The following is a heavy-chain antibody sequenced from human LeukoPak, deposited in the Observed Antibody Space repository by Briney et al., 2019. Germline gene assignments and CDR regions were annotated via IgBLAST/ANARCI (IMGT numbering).Heavy chain of an antibody. CDR1: GFTFRSYS. J-gene: IGHJ3*02. CDR3: AKRGQLGHDAFDI. Sequence: PGGSLRLSCAASGFTFRSYSMNWVRQAPGKGLEWVSYISSISGNIYYADSVKGRFTISRDNAKNSVFLQMNSLRAEDTAVYYCAKRGQLGHDAFDIWGQGTMVTVSS. D-gene: IGHD6-6*01. V-gene: IGHV3-48*01. CDR2: ISSISGNI.